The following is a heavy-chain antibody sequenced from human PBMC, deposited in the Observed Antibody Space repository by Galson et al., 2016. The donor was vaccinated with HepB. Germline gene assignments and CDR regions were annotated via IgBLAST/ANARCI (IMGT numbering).Heavy chain of an antibody. J-gene: IGHJ4*02. V-gene: IGHV3-7*01. CDR1: GFSFITYW. CDR2: IKQDGSIK. CDR3: ARIGYSSSSLDY. Sequence: SLRLSCAASGFSFITYWTTWVRQAPGKGLEWVANIKQDGSIKYYVDSVKGRFTISRDSAKDSLYLQMNSLRAEDTAVYYCARIGYSSSSLDYWGQGTPVTVSS. D-gene: IGHD6-6*01.